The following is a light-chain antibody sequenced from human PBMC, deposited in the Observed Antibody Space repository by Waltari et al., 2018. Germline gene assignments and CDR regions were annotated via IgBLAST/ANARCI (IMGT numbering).Light chain of an antibody. Sequence: SYELTQPPSVSVSPGQTASITCSGDKLGDKYACWYQQKPGQSPVLVIYQDSKRPSGIPERFSGSNSGTSASLAISGLQSEDEADYYCAAWDDSLNGAYVFGTGTKVTVL. J-gene: IGLJ1*01. CDR1: KLGDKY. CDR3: AAWDDSLNGAYV. V-gene: IGLV3-1*01. CDR2: QDS.